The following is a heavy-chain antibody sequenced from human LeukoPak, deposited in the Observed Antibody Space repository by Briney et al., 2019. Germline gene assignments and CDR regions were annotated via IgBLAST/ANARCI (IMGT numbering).Heavy chain of an antibody. CDR3: AGDSGDGSGTYYPYGMDV. D-gene: IGHD3-10*01. CDR2: ISRSSIYI. V-gene: IGHV3-21*01. J-gene: IGHJ6*02. Sequence: GGSLRLSCAASGFTFSSYNMNWVRQAPGKGLEWVSSISRSSIYIYYADSVKGRFTISRDNAENSLSLQMNSLRAEDTAVYYCAGDSGDGSGTYYPYGMDVWGQGTTVTVSS. CDR1: GFTFSSYN.